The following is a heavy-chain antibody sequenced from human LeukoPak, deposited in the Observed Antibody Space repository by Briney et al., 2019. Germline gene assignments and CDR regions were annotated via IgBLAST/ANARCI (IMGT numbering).Heavy chain of an antibody. Sequence: GGSLRLSCAASGFTVSSNYMSWVRQAPGKGLEWVSVIYSGGSTYYADSVKGRFTISRDNSKNTLYLQMNSLRAEDTAVYYCARDPPLDYGDYYYYNGMDVWGQGPTVTVSS. D-gene: IGHD4-17*01. CDR1: GFTVSSNY. V-gene: IGHV3-66*02. J-gene: IGHJ6*02. CDR3: ARDPPLDYGDYYYYNGMDV. CDR2: IYSGGST.